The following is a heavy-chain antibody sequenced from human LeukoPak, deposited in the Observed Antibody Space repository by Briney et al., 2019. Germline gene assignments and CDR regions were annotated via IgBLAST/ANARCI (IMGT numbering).Heavy chain of an antibody. CDR2: INHSGST. CDR1: GGSFSGYY. J-gene: IGHJ6*02. V-gene: IGHV4-34*01. Sequence: KPSETLSLTCAVYGGSFSGYYWSWIRQPPGKGLEWIGEINHSGSTNYNPSLKSRVTISVDTSKNQFSLKLSSVTAADTAVYYCARRHGYYYYYYGMDVWGQGTTVTVSS. CDR3: ARRHGYYYYYYGMDV.